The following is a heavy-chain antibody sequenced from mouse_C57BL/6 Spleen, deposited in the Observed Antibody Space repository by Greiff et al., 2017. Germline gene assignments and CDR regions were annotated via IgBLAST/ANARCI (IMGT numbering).Heavy chain of an antibody. CDR3: TRLYYGSSLYYAMDY. V-gene: IGHV6-6*01. CDR2: IRNKANNHET. D-gene: IGHD1-1*01. Sequence: EVQLQQSGGGLVQPGGSMKLSCAASGFTFSDAWMDWVRQSPEKGLEWVAEIRNKANNHETYYTESVKGRFPISRDDSKSSDYLQMNSLRAEDTGIYYGTRLYYGSSLYYAMDYWGQGTSVTVSS. CDR1: GFTFSDAW. J-gene: IGHJ4*01.